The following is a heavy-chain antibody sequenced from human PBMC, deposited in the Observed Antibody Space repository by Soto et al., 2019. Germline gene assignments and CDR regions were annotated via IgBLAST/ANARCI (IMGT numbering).Heavy chain of an antibody. CDR1: GDSVSSSRVA. V-gene: IGHV6-1*01. CDR2: TYYRSKWYT. J-gene: IGHJ4*02. Sequence: SQTLSITCAICGDSVSSSRVAWNWIRQSPSRGLEWLGRTYYRSKWYTDYAVSVKSRVTINPDTSKNQFYLQLNSVTPEDTAVYYCSRAFDSSFDYWGQGTLVTVSS. CDR3: SRAFDSSFDY. D-gene: IGHD3-22*01.